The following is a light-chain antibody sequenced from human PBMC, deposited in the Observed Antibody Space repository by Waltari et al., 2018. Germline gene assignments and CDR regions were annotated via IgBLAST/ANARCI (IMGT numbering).Light chain of an antibody. V-gene: IGKV4-1*01. Sequence: DIVMTQSPDFLPVSLGERATINCKSSQSILSSSNNRNFLGWYQQKAGQPPKLLFYWASTREFGVPDRYSGSGSGPDFTLTISSLQAEDVAVYYCQQYYSTPWTFGQGTKVEIQ. CDR3: QQYYSTPWT. CDR1: QSILSSSNNRNF. J-gene: IGKJ1*01. CDR2: WAS.